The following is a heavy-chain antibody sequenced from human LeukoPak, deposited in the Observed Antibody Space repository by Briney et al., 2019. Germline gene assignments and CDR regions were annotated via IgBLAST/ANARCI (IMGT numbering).Heavy chain of an antibody. CDR3: AKNHNSNGYHTDDAFDV. Sequence: GGTLRLSCGASGFTFSTYAMNWVRQAPGKGLEWVSVISVSGLSTYYGDSVKGRFTIPRDNSKNTLYLQMNSLRAEDTAVYYCAKNHNSNGYHTDDAFDVWGQGTMVTVSS. CDR2: ISVSGLST. V-gene: IGHV3-23*01. D-gene: IGHD3-22*01. CDR1: GFTFSTYA. J-gene: IGHJ3*01.